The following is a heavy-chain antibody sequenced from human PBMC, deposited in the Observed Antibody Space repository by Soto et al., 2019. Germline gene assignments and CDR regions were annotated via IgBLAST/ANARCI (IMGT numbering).Heavy chain of an antibody. CDR2: IYIRGST. J-gene: IGHJ4*02. V-gene: IGHV4-4*07. CDR1: GGSTSSYY. Sequence: SQTLSLTCTVYGGSTSSYYWSWIRQPAGKGLEEIGRIYIRGSTNYNPSLKRRDTTSVDTSKNQVSLKLSSVTAADTAVYYCATSYSSGWYGWHYVDDWGQGTLVAVS. D-gene: IGHD6-19*01. CDR3: ATSYSSGWYGWHYVDD.